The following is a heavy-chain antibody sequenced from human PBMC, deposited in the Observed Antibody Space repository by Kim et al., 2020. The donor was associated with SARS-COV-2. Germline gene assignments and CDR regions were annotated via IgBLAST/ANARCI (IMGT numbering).Heavy chain of an antibody. V-gene: IGHV3-21*01. CDR2: ISSSSSYI. CDR3: ARDRGSRPYYYGMDV. Sequence: GGSLRLSCAASGFTFSSYSMNWVRQAPGKGLEWVSSISSSSSYIYYADSVKGRFTISRDNAKNSLYLQMNSLRAEDTAVYYCARDRGSRPYYYGMDVWGQGTTVTVSS. CDR1: GFTFSSYS. J-gene: IGHJ6*02. D-gene: IGHD3-10*01.